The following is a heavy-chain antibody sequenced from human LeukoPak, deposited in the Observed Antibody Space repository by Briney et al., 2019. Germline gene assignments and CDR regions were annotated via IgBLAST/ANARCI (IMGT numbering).Heavy chain of an antibody. J-gene: IGHJ6*03. CDR3: ARVDYGDYKWYYSYYMDV. V-gene: IGHV1-2*02. CDR1: VYTFTDYY. CDR2: INPNSGGT. D-gene: IGHD4-17*01. Sequence: GASVTVSFKSSVYTFTDYYMHWVRQAPGQGLEWMGWINPNSGGTNYAQKFQGRVTMTRDTSISTAYMELSRLRYDDTAVYYCARVDYGDYKWYYSYYMDVWGKGTTVTVSS.